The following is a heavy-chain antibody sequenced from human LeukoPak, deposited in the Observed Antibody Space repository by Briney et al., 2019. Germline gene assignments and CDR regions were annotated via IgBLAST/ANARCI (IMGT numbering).Heavy chain of an antibody. Sequence: ASVKVSCKASGYTFSGYYMHWVRQASGQGLEWLGWINPNTGGTNYAQKFQGRVTMTRDTSISTAYMELSRLRSDDTAVYYCARSLVVVAVSYDYWGQGTLVTVSS. CDR2: INPNTGGT. CDR3: ARSLVVVAVSYDY. V-gene: IGHV1-2*02. D-gene: IGHD2-15*01. J-gene: IGHJ4*02. CDR1: GYTFSGYY.